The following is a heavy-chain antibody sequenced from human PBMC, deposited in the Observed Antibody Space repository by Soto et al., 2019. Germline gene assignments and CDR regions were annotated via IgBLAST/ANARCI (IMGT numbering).Heavy chain of an antibody. V-gene: IGHV1-69*13. CDR1: GGTFSSYA. CDR3: ARGRLGYCSGGSCYRVDYYYGMDV. CDR2: IIPIFGTA. D-gene: IGHD2-15*01. Sequence: SVKVSCKASGGTFSSYAISWVRQAPGQGLEWMGGIIPIFGTANYAQKFQGRVTITAGESTSTAYMELSSLRSEDTAVYYCARGRLGYCSGGSCYRVDYYYGMDVWGQGTTVTVSS. J-gene: IGHJ6*02.